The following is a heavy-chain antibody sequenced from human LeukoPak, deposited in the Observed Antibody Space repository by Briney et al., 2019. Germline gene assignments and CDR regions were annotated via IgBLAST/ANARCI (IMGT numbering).Heavy chain of an antibody. Sequence: ASVKVSCKASGYTFTSYDINWVRQASGQGLEWMGWMNPNSGNTGYAQKFQGRVTMTRNTSISTAYMELSSLRSEDTAVYYCARVTSRLWFRELLYPTYYYYYMDVWGKGTTVTVSS. CDR1: GYTFTSYD. D-gene: IGHD3-10*01. CDR2: MNPNSGNT. CDR3: ARVTSRLWFRELLYPTYYYYYMDV. V-gene: IGHV1-8*01. J-gene: IGHJ6*03.